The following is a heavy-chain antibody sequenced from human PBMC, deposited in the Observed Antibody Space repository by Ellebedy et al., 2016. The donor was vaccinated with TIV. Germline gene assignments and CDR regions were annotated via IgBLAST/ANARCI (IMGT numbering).Heavy chain of an antibody. CDR3: ARRKVRSGPAFDY. CDR1: GGSVSSGRYY. V-gene: IGHV4-61*01. CDR2: IYYSGST. D-gene: IGHD3-10*01. Sequence: MPSETLSLTCTVSGGSVSSGRYYWSWIRQHPGKGLEWVGYIYYSGSTNYNPSLKSRVTISVDTSKNQFSLKLSSVTAADTAVYYCARRKVRSGPAFDYWGQGTLVTVSS. J-gene: IGHJ4*02.